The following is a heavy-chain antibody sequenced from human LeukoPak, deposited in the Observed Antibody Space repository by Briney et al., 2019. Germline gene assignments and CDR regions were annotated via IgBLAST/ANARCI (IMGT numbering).Heavy chain of an antibody. V-gene: IGHV1-18*01. Sequence: EASVKVSCKASGSTFTSYGFSWVRQAPGQGLEWMGWISAYNGNTNYAERLQGRVTMTTDTSTSTAYMELRGLRSDDSAVYYCARGTYLKGEFFLGECFYLRGPGTMVSVSS. D-gene: IGHD3-16*01. CDR3: ARGTYLKGEFFLGECFYL. J-gene: IGHJ3*01. CDR2: ISAYNGNT. CDR1: GSTFTSYG.